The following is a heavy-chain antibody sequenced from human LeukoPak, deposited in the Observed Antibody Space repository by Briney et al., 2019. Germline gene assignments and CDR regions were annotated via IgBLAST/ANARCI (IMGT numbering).Heavy chain of an antibody. CDR2: IYYSTNT. J-gene: IGHJ4*02. D-gene: IGHD6-19*01. CDR3: VRRVAGTSHFDK. V-gene: IGHV4-39*01. CDR1: GESIKSTSNY. Sequence: PSETLSLTCSVSGESIKSTSNYWAWVRQPPGKGLEWIGHIYYSTNTYYNSSLKSRVTISDDTSKNQVSLSLRSVTAADTALYFCVRRVAGTSHFDKWGEGSLVSVSS.